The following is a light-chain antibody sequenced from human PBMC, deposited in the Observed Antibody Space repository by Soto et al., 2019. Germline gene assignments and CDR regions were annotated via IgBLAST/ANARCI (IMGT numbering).Light chain of an antibody. J-gene: IGKJ3*01. CDR1: QSVPSTY. CDR3: QQDGHCPPFT. Sequence: EIVLTQSPGTLSLSPGERATLSCRASQSVPSTYLAWYQQRPGQAPRLLIYGVSTRAPGIPDRFSGSGSGTDFTLTISRLEPEDFAVYFCQQDGHCPPFTFGPGTKVDFK. CDR2: GVS. V-gene: IGKV3-20*01.